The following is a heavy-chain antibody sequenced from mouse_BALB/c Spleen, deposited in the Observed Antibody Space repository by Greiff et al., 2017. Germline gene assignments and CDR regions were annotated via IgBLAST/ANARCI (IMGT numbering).Heavy chain of an antibody. Sequence: EVNVVESGGGLVKPGGSLKLSCAASGFTFSDYYMYWVRQTPEKRLEWVATISDGGSYTYYPDSVKGRFTISRDNAKNNLYLQMSSLKSEDTAMYYCARGGAYSFDYWGQGTTLTVSS. J-gene: IGHJ2*01. CDR1: GFTFSDYY. V-gene: IGHV5-4*02. CDR2: ISDGGSYT. D-gene: IGHD2-10*01. CDR3: ARGGAYSFDY.